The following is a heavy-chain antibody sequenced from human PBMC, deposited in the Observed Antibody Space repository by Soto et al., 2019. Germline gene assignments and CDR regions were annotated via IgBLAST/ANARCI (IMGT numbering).Heavy chain of an antibody. J-gene: IGHJ4*02. CDR2: ISYSGST. D-gene: IGHD3-10*01. V-gene: IGHV4-30-4*08. CDR3: ASRKSSPYFDY. Sequence: SETLSLTCSVSGDSISNSRFYWAWIRQTPGEGLEWIGFISYSGSTYYNASLKSRVTISVDTSKNQFSLKLSSVTAADTAVYYCASRKSSPYFDYWGQGTLVTVSS. CDR1: GDSISNSRFY.